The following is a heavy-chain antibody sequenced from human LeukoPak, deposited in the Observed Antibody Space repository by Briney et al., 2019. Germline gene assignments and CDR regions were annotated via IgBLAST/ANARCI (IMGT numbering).Heavy chain of an antibody. V-gene: IGHV4-59*01. J-gene: IGHJ6*02. CDR2: IYYSGST. CDR1: GGSISSYY. CDR3: ARVPYDILTGYPHYGMDV. Sequence: SETLSLTCTVAGGSISSYYWSWIRQPPGRGLEWIGYIYYSGSTNYNPSLKSRVTISVDTSKNQFSLKLSSVTAADTAVYYCARVPYDILTGYPHYGMDVWGQGTTVTVSS. D-gene: IGHD3-9*01.